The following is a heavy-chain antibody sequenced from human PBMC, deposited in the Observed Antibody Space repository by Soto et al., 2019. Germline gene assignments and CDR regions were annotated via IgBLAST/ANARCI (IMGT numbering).Heavy chain of an antibody. CDR3: ATAGVVPATPLYYYGMDV. CDR2: IIPIFGTA. CDR1: GGTLSSYA. V-gene: IGHV1-69*12. Sequence: QVQLVQSGAEVKKPGSSVKVSCRASGGTLSSYAISWVRQAPGQGLEWMADIIPIFGTANYAQKFQGRVTITADESTSTAYMELTSLISEDTAVYYCATAGVVPATPLYYYGMDVWGQGTTVTVSS. J-gene: IGHJ6*02. D-gene: IGHD2-15*01.